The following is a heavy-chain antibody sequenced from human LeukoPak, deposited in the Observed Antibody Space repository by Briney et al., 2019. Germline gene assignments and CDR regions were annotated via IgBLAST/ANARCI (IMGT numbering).Heavy chain of an antibody. D-gene: IGHD2-8*02. V-gene: IGHV3-74*01. Sequence: GGSLRLSCAASGFTFSRYWMHWVRHAPGKGLVWVSRINTDGSSTSYADSVRGRFTISRDNAKNTLYLQMNSLGAEDTAVYSCASDFTGRDDYWGQGTLVTVSS. CDR3: ASDFTGRDDY. CDR2: INTDGSST. J-gene: IGHJ4*02. CDR1: GFTFSRYW.